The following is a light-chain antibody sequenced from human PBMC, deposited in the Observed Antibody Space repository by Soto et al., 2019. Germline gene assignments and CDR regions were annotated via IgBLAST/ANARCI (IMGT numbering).Light chain of an antibody. CDR1: QSVSTY. CDR2: DAS. Sequence: EVVLTQSPATLSLSPGERATLSCRTSQSVSTYLAWYQQKPGQAPRLLTNDASNRATGIPARFSGSGSGTDFTLTISSLEPEDFAVYYCQLRSNWPPSITFGQGTRLEIK. V-gene: IGKV3-11*01. CDR3: QLRSNWPPSIT. J-gene: IGKJ5*01.